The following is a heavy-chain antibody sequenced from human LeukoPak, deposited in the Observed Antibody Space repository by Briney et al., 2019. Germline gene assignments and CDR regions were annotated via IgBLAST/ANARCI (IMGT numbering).Heavy chain of an antibody. Sequence: ASVKVSCKASGYTFTSYDINWVRQATGQGLEWMGWINAGNGNTKYSQKFQGRVTITRDTSASTAYMELSSLRSEDTAVYYCARDAYYGSGRDWFDPWGQGTLVTVSS. J-gene: IGHJ5*02. V-gene: IGHV1-3*01. CDR3: ARDAYYGSGRDWFDP. CDR1: GYTFTSYD. CDR2: INAGNGNT. D-gene: IGHD3-10*01.